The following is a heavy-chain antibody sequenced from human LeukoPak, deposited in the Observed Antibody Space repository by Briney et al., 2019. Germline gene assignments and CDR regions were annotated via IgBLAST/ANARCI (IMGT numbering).Heavy chain of an antibody. Sequence: GGSLRLSCAASGFTFSSYEMNWVRQAPGKGLEWVSYISSSGSTVYYADSVKGRFTISRDNAKNSLYLQMNSLRAEDTAVYYYASGIQWLLQPWGAFDIWGQGTMVTVSS. CDR3: ASGIQWLLQPWGAFDI. J-gene: IGHJ3*02. CDR1: GFTFSSYE. V-gene: IGHV3-48*03. D-gene: IGHD6-19*01. CDR2: ISSSGSTV.